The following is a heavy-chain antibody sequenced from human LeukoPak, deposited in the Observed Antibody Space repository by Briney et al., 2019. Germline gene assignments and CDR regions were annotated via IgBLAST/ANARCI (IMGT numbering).Heavy chain of an antibody. J-gene: IGHJ3*02. V-gene: IGHV2-5*02. CDR1: GFSLRTSGVG. Sequence: SGPTLVNPTQTLTLTCTFSGFSLRTSGVGVGWIRQPPGKALEWLALIYWDDDKRYSPSLKSRLTITKDTSKNQVVLTMTNMDPVDTATYYCAHCELDDYGDYFSDAFDIWGQGTMVTVSS. CDR2: IYWDDDK. D-gene: IGHD4-17*01. CDR3: AHCELDDYGDYFSDAFDI.